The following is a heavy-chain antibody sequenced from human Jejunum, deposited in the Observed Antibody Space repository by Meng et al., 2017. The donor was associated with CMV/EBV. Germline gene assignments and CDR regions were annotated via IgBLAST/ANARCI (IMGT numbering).Heavy chain of an antibody. D-gene: IGHD3-3*01. CDR2: IRSKANSYAT. CDR1: SA. Sequence: SAMHWVRQAYGKGLEWVGRIRSKANSYATAYAASVKGRFTISRDDSKNTAYLQMNSLKTEDTAVYYCTRSGSGYYGPLYYYGMDVWGQGTTVTVSS. CDR3: TRSGSGYYGPLYYYGMDV. J-gene: IGHJ6*02. V-gene: IGHV3-73*01.